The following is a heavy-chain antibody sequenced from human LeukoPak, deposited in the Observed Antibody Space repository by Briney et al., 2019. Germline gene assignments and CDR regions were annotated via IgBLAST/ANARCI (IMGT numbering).Heavy chain of an antibody. CDR3: TSFGGDFWSGYPYYFDY. CDR2: ITSKTDGGTT. Sequence: RGSLRLSCAASGFPFSNAWMRWVRQAPGKGLEWVGSITSKTDGGTTDYAAPVKGRFTISRDDSKNTLHLQMHSLKTGDTAGYYCTSFGGDFWSGYPYYFDYWGQGTLVTVSS. V-gene: IGHV3-15*01. CDR1: GFPFSNAW. D-gene: IGHD3-3*01. J-gene: IGHJ4*02.